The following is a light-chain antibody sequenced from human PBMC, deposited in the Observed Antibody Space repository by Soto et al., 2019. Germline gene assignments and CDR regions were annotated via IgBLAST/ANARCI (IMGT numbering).Light chain of an antibody. J-gene: IGLJ1*01. Sequence: QSALTQPASVSGSPGQSITVSRTGTTSDVGGFDYVSWYQQHPGKAPKLMIFDVSNRPSGVSDRFSGSKSGNTASLTISGLQAEDEADYYCSSYTTTGTQVFGTGTKLTVL. CDR2: DVS. V-gene: IGLV2-14*03. CDR1: TSDVGGFDY. CDR3: SSYTTTGTQV.